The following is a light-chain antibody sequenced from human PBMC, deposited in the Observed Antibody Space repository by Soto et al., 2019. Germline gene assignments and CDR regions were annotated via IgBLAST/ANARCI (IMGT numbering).Light chain of an antibody. CDR2: AAS. CDR3: LQHNDYAPT. J-gene: IGKJ1*01. CDR1: QDIRND. Sequence: DIQMTQSPSSLSASVGDRVTITCRASQDIRNDLGRYQQKPGKAPKRLIYAASSLQSGVPSRFSGSGSGKEFTLTVSSLEPEDYATYYCLQHNDYAPTFGQGTKVEI. V-gene: IGKV1-17*01.